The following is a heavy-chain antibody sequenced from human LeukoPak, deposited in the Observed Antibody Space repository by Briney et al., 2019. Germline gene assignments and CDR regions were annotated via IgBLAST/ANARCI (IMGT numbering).Heavy chain of an antibody. CDR1: GFTFSSYA. CDR2: ISYDGSNK. J-gene: IGHJ4*02. CDR3: ARDMGVATNFDY. V-gene: IGHV3-30-3*01. D-gene: IGHD5-12*01. Sequence: GGSLRLSCAASGFTFSSYAMHWVRQAPGKGLEWVAVISYDGSNKYYADSVKGRFTISRDNAKNSLYLQMNSLRAEDTAVYYCARDMGVATNFDYWGQGTLVTVSS.